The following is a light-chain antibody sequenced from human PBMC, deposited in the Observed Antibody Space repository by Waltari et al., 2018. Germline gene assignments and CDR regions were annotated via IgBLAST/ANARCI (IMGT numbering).Light chain of an antibody. J-gene: IGKJ3*01. Sequence: EIVMTQSPATLSVSPGEGVTLSCRASQTIANKLAWYQQNPGQAPRLLIYAASTRATGVPGRFSGGGSGTEFTLSISSLQSEDFAVYYCQQYFSWPPRVIFGPGTKVDMK. V-gene: IGKV3-15*01. CDR1: QTIANK. CDR2: AAS. CDR3: QQYFSWPPRVI.